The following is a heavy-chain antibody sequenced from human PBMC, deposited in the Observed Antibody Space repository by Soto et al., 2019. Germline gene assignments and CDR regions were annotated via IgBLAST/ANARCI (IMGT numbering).Heavy chain of an antibody. CDR1: GYTFTSYY. Sequence: VASVKVSCKASGYTFTSYYMHWVRQAPGQGLEWLGWISAYDGYTNYAQILQGRVSMTTDTSTKTAYMELRSLRSDDTAMYYCARGGFYDSSGARNYYYYGMNVWGQGTTVTVSS. V-gene: IGHV1-18*04. J-gene: IGHJ6*02. CDR2: ISAYDGYT. D-gene: IGHD3-22*01. CDR3: ARGGFYDSSGARNYYYYGMNV.